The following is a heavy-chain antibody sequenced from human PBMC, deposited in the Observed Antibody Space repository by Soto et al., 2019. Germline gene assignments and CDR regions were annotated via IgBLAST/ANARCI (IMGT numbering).Heavy chain of an antibody. Sequence: PSETLSLTCAVYGGSFSGYYWSWIRQPPGKGLEWIGEINHSGSTNYNPSLKSRVTISVDTSKNQFSLKLSSVTAADTAVYYCARGFGYYYGSGSLNWFDPWGQGTLVTVSS. CDR2: INHSGST. D-gene: IGHD3-10*01. V-gene: IGHV4-34*01. J-gene: IGHJ5*02. CDR3: ARGFGYYYGSGSLNWFDP. CDR1: GGSFSGYY.